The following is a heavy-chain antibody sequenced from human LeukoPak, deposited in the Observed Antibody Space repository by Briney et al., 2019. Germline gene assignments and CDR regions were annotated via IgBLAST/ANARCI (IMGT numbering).Heavy chain of an antibody. CDR1: GFSFSSYW. J-gene: IGHJ5*02. CDR3: ARAYGSSLNWFDP. D-gene: IGHD6-13*01. Sequence: PVGSLRLSCAASGFSFSSYWMSWVRQAPGKGLQWVAYIKQDESEKYYVDSVKGRFTISRDNAKNSLYLEMSSLRAEDTALYYCARAYGSSLNWFDPWGQGTLCSVSS. V-gene: IGHV3-7*05. CDR2: IKQDESEK.